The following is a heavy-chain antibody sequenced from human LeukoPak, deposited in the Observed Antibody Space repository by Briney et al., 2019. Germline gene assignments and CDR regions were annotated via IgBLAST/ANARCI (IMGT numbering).Heavy chain of an antibody. D-gene: IGHD3-22*01. CDR2: ISSSSSYI. CDR3: ARDRDYYDSSGYRASDY. V-gene: IGHV3-21*01. Sequence: GGSLRLSCAASGFTFSSYSMNWVRQAPGKGLEWVSSISSSSSYIYYADSVKGRFTISRDNAKNSLYLQMNSLRAEDTALYYCARDRDYYDSSGYRASDYWGQGTLVTVSS. J-gene: IGHJ4*02. CDR1: GFTFSSYS.